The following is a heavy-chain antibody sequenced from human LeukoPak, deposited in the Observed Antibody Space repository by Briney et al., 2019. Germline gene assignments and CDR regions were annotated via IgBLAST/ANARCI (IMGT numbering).Heavy chain of an antibody. CDR1: GVSFDDYY. D-gene: IGHD4-17*01. V-gene: IGHV4-34*01. CDR2: INHSGYT. J-gene: IGHJ4*02. CDR3: TRMTTGHDY. Sequence: SETLSLTCGVSGVSFDDYYWSWVRQTPGKGLEWLGEINHSGYTNDSPSLKSRVTLSIDTSRKQFSLNLRSVTVADAGIYYCTRMTTGHDYWGQGTLVSVSS.